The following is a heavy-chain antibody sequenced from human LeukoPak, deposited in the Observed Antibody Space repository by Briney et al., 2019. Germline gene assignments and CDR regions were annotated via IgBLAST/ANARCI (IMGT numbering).Heavy chain of an antibody. D-gene: IGHD6-19*01. CDR3: AKDTGRGGQWLEIDY. CDR2: ISNDGSNK. Sequence: GGSLRLSCAASGFTFSSYGMHWVRQAPGKGLEWVAVISNDGSNKYYADSVKGRFTISRDNSKNTLYLQMNSLRAEDTAVYYCAKDTGRGGQWLEIDYWGQGTLVTVSS. V-gene: IGHV3-30*18. J-gene: IGHJ4*02. CDR1: GFTFSSYG.